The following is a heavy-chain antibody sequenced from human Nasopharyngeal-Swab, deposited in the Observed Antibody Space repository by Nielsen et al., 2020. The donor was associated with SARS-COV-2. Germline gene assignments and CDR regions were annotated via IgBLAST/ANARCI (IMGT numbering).Heavy chain of an antibody. Sequence: GESLKISCAASGFTFSSYGMHWVRQAPGKGLEWVAVIWYDGSNKYYADSVKGRFTISRDNSKNTLYLQMNSLRAEDTAVYYCARVAGITIFTDTTFDYWGQGTLVTVSS. CDR3: ARVAGITIFTDTTFDY. CDR1: GFTFSSYG. V-gene: IGHV3-33*01. D-gene: IGHD3-9*01. CDR2: IWYDGSNK. J-gene: IGHJ4*02.